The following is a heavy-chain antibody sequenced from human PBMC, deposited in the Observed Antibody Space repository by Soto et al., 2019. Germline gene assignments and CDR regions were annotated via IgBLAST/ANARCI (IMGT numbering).Heavy chain of an antibody. CDR1: GGSISSGGYY. V-gene: IGHV4-31*03. CDR3: ARASLVVVAATTHTTLDY. CDR2: IYYSGST. Sequence: QVQLQESGPGLVKPSQTLSLTCTVSGGSISSGGYYWSWIRQHPGKGLEWIGYIYYSGSTYYNPSLKSRVTISVATSKNQFSLKLSSVTAADTAVYYCARASLVVVAATTHTTLDYWGQGTLVTVSS. J-gene: IGHJ4*02. D-gene: IGHD2-15*01.